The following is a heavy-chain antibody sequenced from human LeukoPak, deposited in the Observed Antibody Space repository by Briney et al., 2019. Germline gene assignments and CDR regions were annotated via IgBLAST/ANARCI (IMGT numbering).Heavy chain of an antibody. D-gene: IGHD2-8*01. J-gene: IGHJ4*02. CDR3: ARGTYDSPSDYFDY. Sequence: SETLSLTCTVSGGSISSYYWSWIRQPPGKGLEWIGYIYYSGSTNYNPSLKSRVTISVDTSKNQFSLKLSSVTAADTAVYYCARGTYDSPSDYFDYWGQGTLVTVSS. CDR2: IYYSGST. CDR1: GGSISSYY. V-gene: IGHV4-59*01.